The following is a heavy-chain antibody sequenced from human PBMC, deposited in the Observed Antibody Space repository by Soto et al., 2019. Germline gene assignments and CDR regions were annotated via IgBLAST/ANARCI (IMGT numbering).Heavy chain of an antibody. V-gene: IGHV3-48*02. D-gene: IGHD3-22*01. CDR2: ISSSSSTI. CDR3: ARQNYGLNYYDAFGFRY. CDR1: GFTFSSYS. J-gene: IGHJ4*02. Sequence: QPGGSLRLSCAASGFTFSSYSMNWVRQAPGKGLEWVSYISSSSSTIYYADSVEGRFTISRDNAKNSLYLQMNSLRDEDTAVYYCARQNYGLNYYDAFGFRYWGQGTLVTVSS.